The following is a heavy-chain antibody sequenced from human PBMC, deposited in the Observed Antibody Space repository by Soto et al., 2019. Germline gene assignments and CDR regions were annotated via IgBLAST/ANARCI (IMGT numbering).Heavy chain of an antibody. CDR3: ARERGGLSGADV. J-gene: IGHJ6*02. V-gene: IGHV3-48*03. CDR2: ISTGGSSI. CDR1: GFTLSTYA. Sequence: GGSLRLSCAASGFTLSTYAMNWVRQAPGKGLEWVSYISTGGSSIYYADSVKGRFTIARDNGKNSVYLQMSSLRAEDTATYYCARERGGLSGADVWGQGTTVTVSS. D-gene: IGHD1-26*01.